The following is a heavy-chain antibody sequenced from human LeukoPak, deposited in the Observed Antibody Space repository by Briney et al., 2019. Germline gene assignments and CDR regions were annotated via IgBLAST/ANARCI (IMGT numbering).Heavy chain of an antibody. Sequence: GGSLRLSCAASGFTFSSYSMNWVRQAPGKGLEWVSYISSSGDTIYYADSVKGRFTTSRDNAKNSVYLQMNSLRDEDTAVYYCARNFNADDYWGQGTLVTVSS. CDR2: ISSSGDTI. CDR3: ARNFNADDY. CDR1: GFTFSSYS. J-gene: IGHJ4*02. D-gene: IGHD1-7*01. V-gene: IGHV3-48*02.